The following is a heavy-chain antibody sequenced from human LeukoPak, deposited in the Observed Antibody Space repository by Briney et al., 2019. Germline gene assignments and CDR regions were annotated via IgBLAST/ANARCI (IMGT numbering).Heavy chain of an antibody. CDR3: AEEGAGIEGTGYFDN. CDR1: GFTFSSYA. D-gene: IGHD1-26*01. Sequence: PGGSLRLSCAASGFTFSSYAMSWVRQAPGKGLEWVSGISATGDDTYYANSVKGRFTISRDNPKNTLSLQMNSLRAEDTGVYYCAEEGAGIEGTGYFDNWGQGTLVTVSS. V-gene: IGHV3-23*01. CDR2: ISATGDDT. J-gene: IGHJ4*02.